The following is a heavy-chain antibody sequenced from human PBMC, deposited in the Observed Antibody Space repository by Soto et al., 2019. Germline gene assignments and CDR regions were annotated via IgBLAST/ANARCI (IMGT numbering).Heavy chain of an antibody. Sequence: QVQLQESGPGLVKPSQTLSLTCTVSGGSISSGGYYWSWIRQHPGKGLAWIGYIYYSGSTYYNPSLKSRVTIPVDTSKNQFTLKLSSVTAADTAVYYCARDLGGTRNNWFDPWGQGTLVTVSS. J-gene: IGHJ5*02. CDR2: IYYSGST. V-gene: IGHV4-31*03. D-gene: IGHD2-15*01. CDR1: GGSISSGGYY. CDR3: ARDLGGTRNNWFDP.